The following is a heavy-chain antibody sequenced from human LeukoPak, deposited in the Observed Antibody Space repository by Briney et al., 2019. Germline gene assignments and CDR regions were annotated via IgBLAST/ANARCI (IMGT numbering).Heavy chain of an antibody. D-gene: IGHD3-10*01. CDR3: AREQEYYGSGTVDV. CDR1: GYTFTGYY. CDR2: TNPNSGGT. Sequence: GASVKVSCKASGYTFTGYYMHWVRQATGQGLEWMGWTNPNSGGTNYAQKFQGRATMTRDTCISTAYMELSRLRSDDTAVYYCAREQEYYGSGTVDVWGKGTTVTISS. J-gene: IGHJ6*04. V-gene: IGHV1-2*02.